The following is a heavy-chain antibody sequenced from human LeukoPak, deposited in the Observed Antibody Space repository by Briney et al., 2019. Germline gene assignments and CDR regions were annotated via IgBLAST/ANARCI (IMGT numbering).Heavy chain of an antibody. CDR2: IYYSGTT. V-gene: IGHV4-39*07. CDR3: ARDQRVLTGYYWFDP. D-gene: IGHD3-9*01. J-gene: IGHJ5*02. CDR1: GGSISSSSYY. Sequence: PSETLSLTCTVSGGSISSSSYYWGWIRQPPGKGLEWIGSIYYSGTTYYNPSLKSRVTISVDTSKNQFSLKLSSVTAADTAVYYCARDQRVLTGYYWFDPWGQGTLVTVSS.